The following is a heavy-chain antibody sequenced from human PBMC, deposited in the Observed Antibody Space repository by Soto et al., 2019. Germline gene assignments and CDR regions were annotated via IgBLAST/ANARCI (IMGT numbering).Heavy chain of an antibody. D-gene: IGHD2-15*01. J-gene: IGHJ4*02. CDR1: CASISSGGYS. CDR3: ARARYCSGGSCYSDY. CDR2: MYKSERT. Sequence: QLQLQESVSGLVKPSQNLSLTGSFSCASISSGGYSWSWIRQPPGKGLEWIGYMYKSERTYYNSSLKSRVTISGALSKNQFSLKLSSVPAADTAMYYCARARYCSGGSCYSDYWCPGILVTVSS. V-gene: IGHV4-30-2*01.